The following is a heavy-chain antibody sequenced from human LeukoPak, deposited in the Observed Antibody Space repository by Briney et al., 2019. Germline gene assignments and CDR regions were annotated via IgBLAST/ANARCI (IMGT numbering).Heavy chain of an antibody. CDR1: GGSISSSSYY. D-gene: IGHD2-15*01. CDR3: ARRGGSSGYFDY. J-gene: IGHJ4*02. V-gene: IGHV3-11*04. Sequence: PSETLSLTCTVSGGSISSSSYYWGWIRQAPGKGLEWVSYISDTGSTIYYADSEKGRFTISRDNAKNSLYLQMNSLRDEDTAVYYCARRGGSSGYFDYWGQGTLVSVSS. CDR2: ISDTGSTI.